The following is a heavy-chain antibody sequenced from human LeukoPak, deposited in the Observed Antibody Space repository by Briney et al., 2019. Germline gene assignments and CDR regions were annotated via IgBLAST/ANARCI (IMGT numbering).Heavy chain of an antibody. CDR3: ARAVTYFYGSVTYDWFDP. CDR1: GFNFDDYV. CDR2: INWNGGSR. J-gene: IGHJ5*02. D-gene: IGHD3-10*01. V-gene: IGHV3-20*04. Sequence: PGGSLRLSCTASGFNFDDYVMSWVRQAPGKGLEWVSGINWNGGSRGYADSVKGRFTISRDNGKNTVYLQMSSLRVDDTAMYYCARAVTYFYGSVTYDWFDPWGQGTLVTVSS.